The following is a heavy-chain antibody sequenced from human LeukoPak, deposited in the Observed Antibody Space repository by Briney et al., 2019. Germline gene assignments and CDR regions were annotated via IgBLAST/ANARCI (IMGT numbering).Heavy chain of an antibody. CDR1: GGSISSYY. CDR3: ARDKALWFGEYPENWFDP. Sequence: SETLSLTCTVSGGSISSYYWSWIRQPAGKGLEWIGRIYTSGSTDYNPSLKSRVTMSVDTSKNQFSLKLSSVTAADTAVYYCARDKALWFGEYPENWFDPWGQGTLGTVSS. V-gene: IGHV4-4*07. D-gene: IGHD3-10*01. J-gene: IGHJ5*02. CDR2: IYTSGST.